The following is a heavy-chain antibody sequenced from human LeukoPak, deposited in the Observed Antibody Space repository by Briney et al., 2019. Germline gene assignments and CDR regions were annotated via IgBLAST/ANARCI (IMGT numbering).Heavy chain of an antibody. CDR3: ARGGSLWFGQANYYYYGMDA. J-gene: IGHJ6*02. V-gene: IGHV1-2*02. D-gene: IGHD3-10*01. CDR1: GYTFTGYY. Sequence: ASVKVSCKASGYTFTGYYMHWVRQAPGQGLEWMGWINPNSGGTNYAQKFQGRVTMTRDTSISTAYMELSRLRSDDTAVYYCARGGSLWFGQANYYYYGMDAWGQGTTVTVSS. CDR2: INPNSGGT.